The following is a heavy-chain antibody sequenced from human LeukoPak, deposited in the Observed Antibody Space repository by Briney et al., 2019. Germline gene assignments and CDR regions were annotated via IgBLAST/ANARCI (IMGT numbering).Heavy chain of an antibody. Sequence: ASVKVSCKTSGYTFTVHYMNWVRQAPGQGLEWMGRISPTTGVANYAQKFQGRITVTRDTSINTAYMELSSLRSDDTAVYYCARLDRNYYYLDVWGQGTTVTVSS. V-gene: IGHV1-2*06. J-gene: IGHJ6*03. CDR2: ISPTTGVA. CDR3: ARLDRNYYYLDV. D-gene: IGHD1-1*01. CDR1: GYTFTVHY.